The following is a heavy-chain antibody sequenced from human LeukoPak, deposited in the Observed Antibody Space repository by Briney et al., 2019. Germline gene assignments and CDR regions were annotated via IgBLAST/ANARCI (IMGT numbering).Heavy chain of an antibody. V-gene: IGHV4-34*01. CDR3: ARHVRYYGSGSH. CDR2: INHSGST. Sequence: PSETLSLTCAVYGGSFSGYYWSWIRQPPGKGLEWIGEINHSGSTNYNPSLKSRVTISVDTSKNQFSLKLSSVTAADTAVYYCARHVRYYGSGSHWGQGTLVIVSS. J-gene: IGHJ4*02. D-gene: IGHD3-10*01. CDR1: GGSFSGYY.